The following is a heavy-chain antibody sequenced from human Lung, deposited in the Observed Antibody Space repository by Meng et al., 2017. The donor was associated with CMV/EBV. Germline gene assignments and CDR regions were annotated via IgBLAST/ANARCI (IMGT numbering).Heavy chain of an antibody. Sequence: GAIVVDYGMHWVRQAREKGREWVSGISRNYDSIGYADSVKGRFRVSRDDDKNSQHLQMNRLRAEDTAMYDCAREISEATLGFFDYWXQGTXVTVSS. CDR1: GAIVVDYG. V-gene: IGHV3-9*01. J-gene: IGHJ4*02. D-gene: IGHD3-16*01. CDR3: AREISEATLGFFDY. CDR2: ISRNYDSI.